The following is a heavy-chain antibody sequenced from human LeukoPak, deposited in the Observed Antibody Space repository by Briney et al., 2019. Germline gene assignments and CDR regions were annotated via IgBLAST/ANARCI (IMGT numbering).Heavy chain of an antibody. CDR3: ARGGGLGRPFDY. CDR1: GFTVSSSY. V-gene: IGHV3-30-3*01. D-gene: IGHD3-16*01. CDR2: ISYDGSNK. Sequence: GGSLRLSCAASGFTVSSSYMSWVRQAPGKGLEWVAVISYDGSNKYYADSVKGRFTISRDNSKNTLYLQMNSLRAEDTAVYYCARGGGLGRPFDYWGQGTLVTVSS. J-gene: IGHJ4*02.